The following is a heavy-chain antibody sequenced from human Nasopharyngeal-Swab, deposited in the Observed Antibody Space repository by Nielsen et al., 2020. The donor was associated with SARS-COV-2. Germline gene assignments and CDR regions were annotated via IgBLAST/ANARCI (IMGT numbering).Heavy chain of an antibody. CDR1: GDSIAYSTFY. D-gene: IGHD6-13*01. V-gene: IGHV4-39*01. CDR2: IYYNGNT. J-gene: IGHJ4*02. CDR3: VRSSSWYYFDY. Sequence: SETLSLTCTVSGDSIAYSTFYWGWIRQPPGKGLEWIGNIYYNGNTYQNPSLKSRLTISVDKSKNQFSLQLSSVTAADTAVYYCVRSSSWYYFDYWAQGTQVPSPQ.